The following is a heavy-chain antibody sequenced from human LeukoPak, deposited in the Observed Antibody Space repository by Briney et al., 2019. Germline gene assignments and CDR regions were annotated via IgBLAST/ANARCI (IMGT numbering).Heavy chain of an antibody. D-gene: IGHD4-17*01. CDR3: ASLYGDYLESNFDY. CDR2: IYYSGST. V-gene: IGHV4-31*03. J-gene: IGHJ4*02. Sequence: PSETLSLTCTVSGGSISSGGYYWSWIRQHPGKGLEWIGYIYYSGSTYYNPSLKSRVTISVDTSKNQFSLKLSSVTAADTAVYYCASLYGDYLESNFDYWGQGTLVTVSS. CDR1: GGSISSGGYY.